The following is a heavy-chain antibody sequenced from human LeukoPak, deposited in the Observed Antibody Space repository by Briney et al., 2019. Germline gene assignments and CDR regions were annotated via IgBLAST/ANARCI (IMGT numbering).Heavy chain of an antibody. CDR1: GYSISSGFY. V-gene: IGHV4-38-2*02. CDR2: INHSGST. Sequence: SETLSLTCTVSGYSISSGFYWSWIRQPPGKGLEWIGEINHSGSTNYNPSPKSRVTISVDTSKNQFSLKLSSVTAADTAVYYCARVFTAMVTTTFDYWGQGTLVTVSS. CDR3: ARVFTAMVTTTFDY. J-gene: IGHJ4*02. D-gene: IGHD5-18*01.